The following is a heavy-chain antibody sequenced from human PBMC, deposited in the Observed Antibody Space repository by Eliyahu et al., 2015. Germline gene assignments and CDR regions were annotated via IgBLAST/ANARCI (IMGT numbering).Heavy chain of an antibody. J-gene: IGHJ5*02. V-gene: IGHV4-34*01. CDR3: ARDPERGYSYGRRFDP. D-gene: IGHD5-18*01. Sequence: QVQLQQWGAGLLKPSETLSLTCAVYGGSFSGYYWSWIRQPPGKGLEWIGEIKPRWSPTYNPSLKSRVTISVDTSKNQFSLKLSSVTAADTAVYYCARDPERGYSYGRRFDPWGQGTLVTVSS. CDR2: IKPRWSP. CDR1: GGSFSGYY.